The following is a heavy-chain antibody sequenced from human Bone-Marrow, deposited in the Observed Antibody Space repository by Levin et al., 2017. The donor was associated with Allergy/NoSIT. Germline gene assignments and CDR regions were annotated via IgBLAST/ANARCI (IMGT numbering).Heavy chain of an antibody. J-gene: IGHJ3*01. V-gene: IGHV3-21*06. CDR1: GFSISSYS. CDR2: ISLSSKYI. CDR3: ARDLLLQFGDLYHGFDL. Sequence: TTGGSLRLSCIASGFSISSYSMNWVRQAPGKGLEWISSISLSSKYIYYADSVKGRFTISRDNAENSLFLQMNRLRAEDTAVYYCARDLLLQFGDLYHGFDLWGLGTMVTVSS. D-gene: IGHD3-10*01.